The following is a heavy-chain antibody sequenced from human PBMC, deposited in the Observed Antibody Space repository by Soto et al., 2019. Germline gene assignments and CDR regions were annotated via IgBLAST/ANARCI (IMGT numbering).Heavy chain of an antibody. CDR3: AKKGGFPASYYMDV. CDR1: GFTFSSYA. V-gene: IGHV3-23*01. D-gene: IGHD1-26*01. J-gene: IGHJ6*03. Sequence: HPGGSLRLSCAASGFTFSSYAMSWVRQAPGKGLEWVSAISGSGGSTYYADSVKGRFTISRDNSKNTLYLQMNSLRAEDTAVYYCAKKGGFPASYYMDVWGKGTTVTVSS. CDR2: ISGSGGST.